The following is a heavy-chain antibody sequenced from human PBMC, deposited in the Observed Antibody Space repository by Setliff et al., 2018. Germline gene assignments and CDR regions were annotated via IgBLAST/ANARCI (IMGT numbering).Heavy chain of an antibody. J-gene: IGHJ2*01. CDR1: GFTFSSYS. Sequence: GSLRLSCAASGFTFSSYSINWVRQAPGKGLEWVSYISSSSSTIYYADSVKGRFTISRDNAKNSLYLRMNSLRAEDTAVYYCARVAGRGRYWYFDLWGRGTLVTAPQ. CDR2: ISSSSSTI. V-gene: IGHV3-48*04. CDR3: ARVAGRGRYWYFDL.